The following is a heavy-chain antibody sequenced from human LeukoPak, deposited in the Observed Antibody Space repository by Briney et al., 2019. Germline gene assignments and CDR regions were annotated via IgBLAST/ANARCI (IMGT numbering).Heavy chain of an antibody. V-gene: IGHV4-38-2*02. CDR3: ARAYVDTAMVTPLQFDY. D-gene: IGHD5-18*01. J-gene: IGHJ4*02. CDR2: INHSGST. CDR1: GYSISSGYY. Sequence: SETLSLTCTVSGYSISSGYYWGWIRQPPGKGLEWIGSINHSGSTYYNPSLKSRVTISVDTSKNQFSLKLSSVTAADTAVYYCARAYVDTAMVTPLQFDYWGQGTLVTVSS.